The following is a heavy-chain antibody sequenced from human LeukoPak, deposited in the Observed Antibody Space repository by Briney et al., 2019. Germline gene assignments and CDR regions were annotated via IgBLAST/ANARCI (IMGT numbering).Heavy chain of an antibody. Sequence: SETLSLTCAAYGGSFGGYYWSWVRQPPGKGLEWVGEINHSGGTNYNPAFKSRVITTVETTTNKSPHMQSYRPAADNTVCYCAGVAYYDFWSGYYMVNWFDPWGQGALVTVSS. CDR1: GGSFGGYY. CDR3: AGVAYYDFWSGYYMVNWFDP. J-gene: IGHJ5*02. CDR2: INHSGGT. V-gene: IGHV4-34*01. D-gene: IGHD3-3*01.